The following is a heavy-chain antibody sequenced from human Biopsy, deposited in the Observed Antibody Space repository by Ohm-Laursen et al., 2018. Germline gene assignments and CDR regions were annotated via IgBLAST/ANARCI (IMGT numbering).Heavy chain of an antibody. Sequence: TLSLTCCVSGFSISSGFHWAWIRQPPGKGLERIGFIYRTGTTTYNPSFKSRVAMAVDTSKNQFSLTLNSVTAADTAVYYCARMKGRGYFDYWGQGTLVIVSS. CDR2: IYRTGTT. J-gene: IGHJ4*02. D-gene: IGHD2-15*01. CDR3: ARMKGRGYFDY. CDR1: GFSISSGFH. V-gene: IGHV4-38-2*01.